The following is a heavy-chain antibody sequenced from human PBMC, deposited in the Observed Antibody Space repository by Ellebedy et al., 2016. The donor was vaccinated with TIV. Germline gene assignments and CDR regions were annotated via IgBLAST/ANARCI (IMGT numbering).Heavy chain of an antibody. CDR1: GGSISSPSYY. D-gene: IGHD3-10*01. V-gene: IGHV4-39*07. Sequence: MPSETLSLTCTVSGGSISSPSYYWGWIRQPPGKGLEWIGSIYYSGSTYYYPSLKSRVSMSVDTSKNQVSLKLRSVTAEDTAVYYCARFFESGSTGDYWGQGTLVTVSS. CDR2: IYYSGST. CDR3: ARFFESGSTGDY. J-gene: IGHJ4*02.